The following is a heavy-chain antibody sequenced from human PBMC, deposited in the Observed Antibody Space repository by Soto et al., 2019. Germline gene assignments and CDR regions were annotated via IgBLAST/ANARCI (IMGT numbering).Heavy chain of an antibody. J-gene: IGHJ4*02. CDR3: ASFRQRLGFFDY. CDR1: GGSISSGAYY. CDR2: IYYSGGT. V-gene: IGHV4-31*03. Sequence: QVQLQESGPGLVKPSQTLSLTCTVSGGSISSGAYYWSWIRQPPGQCLEWIGYIYYSGGTYYNPSLKSRVTISRDTSKNQFSLRLNSMTAADTAVYYCASFRQRLGFFDYWGQGTLVTVSS. D-gene: IGHD3-16*01.